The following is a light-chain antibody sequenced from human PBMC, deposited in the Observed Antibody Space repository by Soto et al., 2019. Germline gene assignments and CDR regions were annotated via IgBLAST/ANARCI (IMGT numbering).Light chain of an antibody. V-gene: IGKV1-39*01. CDR2: GAT. Sequence: DIQMTQSPSSLSASVGDRVTITCRASQSIDSYLNWYQHRPGQAPELLIYGATSLQSGVPSRFSGSGFGTDFSLTISSLQPEDGATYYCQQSYRTPRTFGQGSKVEIK. CDR3: QQSYRTPRT. CDR1: QSIDSY. J-gene: IGKJ1*01.